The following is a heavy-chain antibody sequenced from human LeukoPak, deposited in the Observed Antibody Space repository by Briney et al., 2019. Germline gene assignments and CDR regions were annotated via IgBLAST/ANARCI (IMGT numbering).Heavy chain of an antibody. D-gene: IGHD4-17*01. CDR2: IYYSGST. CDR1: GGSISSSSYC. V-gene: IGHV4-39*01. CDR3: ARHYGDY. Sequence: SETLSLTCTVSGGSISSSSYCWGWIRQPPGKGLEWLGSIYYSGSTYYSPSVKSRVPISVDTSKNQFSLKRSCVTAADTGVYYCARHYGDYWGEGTLVTVSS. J-gene: IGHJ4*02.